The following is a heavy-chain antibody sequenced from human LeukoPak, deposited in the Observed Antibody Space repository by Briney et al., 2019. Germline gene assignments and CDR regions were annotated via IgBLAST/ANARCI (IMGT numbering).Heavy chain of an antibody. D-gene: IGHD3-16*01. CDR3: ARQIPLGAPGI. Sequence: SETLSLTCTVSGGSINSYYWGWIRQPPGKGLEWIGYIYYTGNTDYNSSLKSRVTISVDTSKNQFSLKLSSVTAADTAVYYCARQIPLGAPGIWGQGTMVTVSS. J-gene: IGHJ3*02. CDR1: GGSINSYY. CDR2: IYYTGNT. V-gene: IGHV4-59*08.